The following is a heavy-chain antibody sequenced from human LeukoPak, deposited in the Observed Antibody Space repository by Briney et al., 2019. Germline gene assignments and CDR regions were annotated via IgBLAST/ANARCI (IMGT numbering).Heavy chain of an antibody. Sequence: GGSLRLSCAASGFTFSSYEMNWVRQAPGKGLEWVSYISSGGSTVHYADSVKGRFTISRDNANNSLYLQMNSLRAEDTAVYYCARVIIVGATGIWGQGTMVTVSS. CDR3: ARVIIVGATGI. CDR1: GFTFSSYE. CDR2: ISSGGSTV. D-gene: IGHD1-26*01. J-gene: IGHJ3*02. V-gene: IGHV3-48*03.